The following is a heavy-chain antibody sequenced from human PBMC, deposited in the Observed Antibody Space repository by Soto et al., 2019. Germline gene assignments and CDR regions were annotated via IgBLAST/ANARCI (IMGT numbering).Heavy chain of an antibody. Sequence: SETLSLTCTVSGGSISSSSYYWGWIRQPPGKGLEWIGSIYYSGSTYYNPSLKSRVTISVDTSKNQFSLKLSSVTAADTAVYYCARRLDYYGSGSLDSDYFDYWSQGTLVTVSS. CDR1: GGSISSSSYY. D-gene: IGHD3-10*01. J-gene: IGHJ4*02. CDR3: ARRLDYYGSGSLDSDYFDY. CDR2: IYYSGST. V-gene: IGHV4-39*01.